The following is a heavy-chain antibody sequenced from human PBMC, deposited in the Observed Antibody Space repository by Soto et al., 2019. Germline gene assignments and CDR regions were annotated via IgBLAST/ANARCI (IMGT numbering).Heavy chain of an antibody. V-gene: IGHV1-69*13. D-gene: IGHD3-22*01. CDR2: IIPIFGTA. J-gene: IGHJ5*02. CDR1: GGTFSSYA. Sequence: SVKVSCKASGGTFSSYAISWVRQAPGQGLEWMGGIIPIFGTANYAQKFQGRVTITADESTSTAYMELSSLRSEDTAVYYCARVLRGVYYYDSSGYSWGQGTLVTVS. CDR3: ARVLRGVYYYDSSGYS.